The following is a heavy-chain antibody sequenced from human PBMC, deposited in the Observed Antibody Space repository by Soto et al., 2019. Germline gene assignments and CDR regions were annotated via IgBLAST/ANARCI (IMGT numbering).Heavy chain of an antibody. CDR3: ARTAAFSSSWFDY. CDR1: GGSISGYY. CDR2: IYYSGST. Sequence: PSETLSLTCTVSGGSISGYYWSWIRQPPGKGLEWIGYIYYSGSTNYNPSLKSRVTISVDTSKNQFSLRLNSVTAADTAVYYCARTAAFSSSWFDYWGQGTLVTAPQ. J-gene: IGHJ4*02. V-gene: IGHV4-59*01. D-gene: IGHD6-13*01.